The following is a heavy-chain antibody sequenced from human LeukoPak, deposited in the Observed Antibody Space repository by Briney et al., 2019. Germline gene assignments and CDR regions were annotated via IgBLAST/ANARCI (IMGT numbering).Heavy chain of an antibody. CDR1: GFTFSRNG. J-gene: IGHJ4*02. D-gene: IGHD1-26*01. CDR3: ANWETREATALEY. CDR2: ISSSSTYI. Sequence: GGSLRLSCAASGFTFSRNGMNWIRQAPGQGLEWVSSISSSSTYIYYVDSVKGRFTISRDNAKNSLYLQMNSLRAEDTAVYYCANWETREATALEYWGQGTLVAVSS. V-gene: IGHV3-21*06.